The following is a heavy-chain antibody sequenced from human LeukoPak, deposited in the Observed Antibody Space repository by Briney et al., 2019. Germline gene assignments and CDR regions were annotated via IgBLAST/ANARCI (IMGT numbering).Heavy chain of an antibody. CDR2: ISYDGNNK. J-gene: IGHJ6*03. Sequence: GGSLRLPCAASGLTFSSCAMHWVRQAPGKGLEWVAVISYDGNNKYYADSVKGRFTISRDNSRNTLYLQMNGLRVEDTAVYYCAKVMPPGRIRFYSYYMDVWGKGTTVTVS. CDR3: AKVMPPGRIRFYSYYMDV. V-gene: IGHV3-30*04. CDR1: GLTFSSCA. D-gene: IGHD2-15*01.